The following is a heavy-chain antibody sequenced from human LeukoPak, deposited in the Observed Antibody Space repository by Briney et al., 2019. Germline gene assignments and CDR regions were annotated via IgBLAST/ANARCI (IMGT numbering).Heavy chain of an antibody. CDR2: ISSSGSTI. Sequence: GGSLRLSCAASGFTFSDYYMSWIRQAPGKGLEWVSYISSSGSTIYYADSVKGRFTISRDNAKNSLYLQMNSLRAEDTAVYYCATQFTTVATPSITLGYWGQGTLVTVSS. CDR3: ATQFTTVATPSITLGY. J-gene: IGHJ4*02. CDR1: GFTFSDYY. D-gene: IGHD4-23*01. V-gene: IGHV3-11*01.